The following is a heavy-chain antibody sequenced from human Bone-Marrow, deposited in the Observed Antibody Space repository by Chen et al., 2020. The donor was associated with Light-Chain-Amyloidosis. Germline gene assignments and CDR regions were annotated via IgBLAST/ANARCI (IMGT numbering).Heavy chain of an antibody. D-gene: IGHD5-12*01. V-gene: IGHV3-74*01. Sequence: DVQLLESGGGLVQPGGSLRLSCAASGFTFRTSWMHWVRQAPGKGLVWVSRINPDGTRVDYADSVRGRFTISRDDAKSTVYLQMNSLRAEDTSVYYCSTEFTGYDDYWGQGTLVTVSS. J-gene: IGHJ4*02. CDR1: GFTFRTSW. CDR2: INPDGTRV. CDR3: STEFTGYDDY.